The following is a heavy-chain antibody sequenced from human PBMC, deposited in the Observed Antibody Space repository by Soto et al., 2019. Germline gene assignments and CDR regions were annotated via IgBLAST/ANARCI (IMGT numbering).Heavy chain of an antibody. Sequence: QLQLQESGPGLVKPSETLSLTCTGSGGSISSTSYYWGWIRQPPGKGLEWIGNIYYSGTTYYIPSLKSRVTMSVDTSKNQFSLKLSSVTAADTAVYYCTDMRGQCLPRDWGHGILVTVSS. CDR1: GGSISSTSYY. V-gene: IGHV4-39*01. D-gene: IGHD6-19*01. J-gene: IGHJ4*01. CDR2: IYYSGTT. CDR3: TDMRGQCLPRD.